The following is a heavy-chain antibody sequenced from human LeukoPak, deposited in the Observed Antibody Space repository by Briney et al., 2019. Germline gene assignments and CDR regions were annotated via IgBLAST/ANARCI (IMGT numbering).Heavy chain of an antibody. Sequence: SETLSLTCAVYGGSFSGYYWSWIRQPPGKGLEWIGEISHSGSTNYNPSLKSRVTISVDTSKNQFSLKLSSVTAADTAVYYCARGAGALTLDYFDYWGQGTLVTVSS. CDR2: ISHSGST. V-gene: IGHV4-34*01. D-gene: IGHD4/OR15-4a*01. J-gene: IGHJ4*02. CDR1: GGSFSGYY. CDR3: ARGAGALTLDYFDY.